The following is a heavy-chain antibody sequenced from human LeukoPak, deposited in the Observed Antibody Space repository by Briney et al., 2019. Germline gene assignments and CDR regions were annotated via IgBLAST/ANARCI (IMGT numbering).Heavy chain of an antibody. CDR2: INHSGST. V-gene: IGHV4-34*01. D-gene: IGHD3-3*01. CDR1: GGSFSGYY. Sequence: SETLSLTCAVYGGSFSGYYWSWIRQPPGKGLEWIGEINHSGSTNYNPSLKSRVTISVDTSKSQFSLKLTSVTAADTAVYYCARAGYYDFWSGNSYYYMDVWGKGTTVTVSS. CDR3: ARAGYYDFWSGNSYYYMDV. J-gene: IGHJ6*03.